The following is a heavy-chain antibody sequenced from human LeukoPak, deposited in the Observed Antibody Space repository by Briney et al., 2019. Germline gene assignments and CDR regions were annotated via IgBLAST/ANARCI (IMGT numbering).Heavy chain of an antibody. J-gene: IGHJ6*04. V-gene: IGHV3-15*01. CDR1: GFTFSNAW. CDR3: TTDLRWFGELLFSDAGMDV. D-gene: IGHD3-10*01. CDR2: IKSKTDGGTT. Sequence: PGGSLRLSCAASGFTFSNAWMSWVRQAPGKGLEWVGRIKSKTDGGTTDYAAPVKGRFTISRDDSKNTLYLQMNSLKTEDTAVYYCTTDLRWFGELLFSDAGMDVWGKGTTVTISS.